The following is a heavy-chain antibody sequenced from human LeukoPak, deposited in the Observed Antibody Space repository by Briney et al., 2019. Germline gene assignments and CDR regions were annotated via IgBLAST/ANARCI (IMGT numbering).Heavy chain of an antibody. CDR2: INHSGST. Sequence: SETLSLTCAVYGGSFSGYYWSWIRQPPGRGLEWIGEINHSGSTNYNPSLKSRVTISVDTSKNQFSLKLSSVTAADTAVYYCARKHYYGSGTPGRYYYYGMDVWGQGTTVTVSS. D-gene: IGHD3-10*01. J-gene: IGHJ6*02. CDR3: ARKHYYGSGTPGRYYYYGMDV. CDR1: GGSFSGYY. V-gene: IGHV4-34*01.